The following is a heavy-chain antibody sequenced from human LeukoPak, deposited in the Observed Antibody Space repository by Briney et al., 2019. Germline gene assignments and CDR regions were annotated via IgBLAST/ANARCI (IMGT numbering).Heavy chain of an antibody. CDR2: ISSSGSTI. CDR1: GFTLSSYE. CDR3: ARRHDSSGTFDY. Sequence: GGSLRLSCAASGFTLSSYEMNWVRQAPGKGLEWVSYISSSGSTIYYADSVKGRFTISRDNAKNSLYLQMNSLRAEDTAVYYCARRHDSSGTFDYWGQGTLVTVSS. J-gene: IGHJ4*02. V-gene: IGHV3-48*03. D-gene: IGHD3-22*01.